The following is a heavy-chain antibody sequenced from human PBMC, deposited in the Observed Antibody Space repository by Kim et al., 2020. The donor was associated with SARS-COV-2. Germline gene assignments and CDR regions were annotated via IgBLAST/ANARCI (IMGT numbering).Heavy chain of an antibody. V-gene: IGHV4-59*13. Sequence: SETLSLTCTVSGGSISTYYWSWIRQPPGRGLEWIAYMYYSGSTNYNPSLKSRVTISVDTSKNQFSLKLRSVTAADTAVYYCARGTSSQYCSGGSCYGVNWFDPWGQGTLVTVSS. CDR1: GGSISTYY. D-gene: IGHD2-15*01. CDR3: ARGTSSQYCSGGSCYGVNWFDP. J-gene: IGHJ5*02. CDR2: MYYSGST.